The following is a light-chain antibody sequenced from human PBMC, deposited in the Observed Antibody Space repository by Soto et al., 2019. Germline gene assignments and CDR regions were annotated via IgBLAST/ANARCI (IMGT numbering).Light chain of an antibody. CDR3: QSFDCSLSCYV. V-gene: IGLV1-40*01. CDR2: GNT. J-gene: IGLJ1*01. CDR1: KSDIGAGYD. Sequence: QSVLTQPPSVSGAPGQRVTISCTGSKSDIGAGYDVHWYQQFPGAAPKLLIYGNTNRPSGVPDRFSGSRSGTSASLAITGLQAEDEGDYFCQSFDCSLSCYVFGTGTKLTVL.